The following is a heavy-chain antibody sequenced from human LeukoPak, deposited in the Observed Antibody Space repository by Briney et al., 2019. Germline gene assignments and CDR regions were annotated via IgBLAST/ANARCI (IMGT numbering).Heavy chain of an antibody. CDR2: ISAYNGNT. V-gene: IGHV1-18*01. CDR3: ARPGSYDFWSGYNQYYFDY. Sequence: GASVKVSCKASGYTFTSYGISWVRQAPGQGLEWMGWISAYNGNTNYAQKLQGRVTMTTDTSTSTAYMELRSLRSDDTAVYYCARPGSYDFWSGYNQYYFDYWGQGTLVTVSS. CDR1: GYTFTSYG. J-gene: IGHJ4*02. D-gene: IGHD3-3*01.